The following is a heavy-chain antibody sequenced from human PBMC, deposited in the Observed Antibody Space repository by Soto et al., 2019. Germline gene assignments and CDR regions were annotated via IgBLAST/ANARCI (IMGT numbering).Heavy chain of an antibody. Sequence: GGSLRLSCAASGFTFSDYYMSWIRQAPGKGLEWVSYISSSGSTIHYADSVKGRFTISRDNAKNSLYLQMNSLRAEDTAVYYCARERYDSSGYAFDYWRQGTLVTVSS. CDR3: ARERYDSSGYAFDY. V-gene: IGHV3-11*01. CDR2: ISSSGSTI. J-gene: IGHJ4*02. D-gene: IGHD3-22*01. CDR1: GFTFSDYY.